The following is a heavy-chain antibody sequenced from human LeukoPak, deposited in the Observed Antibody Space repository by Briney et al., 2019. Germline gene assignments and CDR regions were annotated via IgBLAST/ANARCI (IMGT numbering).Heavy chain of an antibody. CDR2: INPNSGGT. J-gene: IGHJ6*03. CDR3: ARFGFWSGYYPPSDYYYYMDV. CDR1: GYTFTSYA. D-gene: IGHD3-3*01. V-gene: IGHV1-2*02. Sequence: GASVKVSCKASGYTFTSYAISWVRQAPGQGLEWMGWINPNSGGTNYAQKFQGRVTMTRDTSISTAYMELSRLRSDDTAVYYCARFGFWSGYYPPSDYYYYMDVWGKGTTVTVSS.